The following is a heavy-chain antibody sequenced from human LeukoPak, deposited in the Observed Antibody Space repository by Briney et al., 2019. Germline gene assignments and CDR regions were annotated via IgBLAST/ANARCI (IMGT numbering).Heavy chain of an antibody. CDR2: IRYDGSNK. D-gene: IGHD2-15*01. Sequence: GGSLRLSCAASGFAFSSYGMYWVRQAPGKGLEWVAFIRYDGSNKYYADSVKGRFTVSRDNSKNTLYLQMNSLRAEDTAAYYCAKKWSEAFDIWGQGTMVTVSS. V-gene: IGHV3-30*02. J-gene: IGHJ3*02. CDR1: GFAFSSYG. CDR3: AKKWSEAFDI.